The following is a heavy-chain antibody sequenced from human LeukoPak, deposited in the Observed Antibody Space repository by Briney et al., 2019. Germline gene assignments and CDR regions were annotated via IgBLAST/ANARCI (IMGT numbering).Heavy chain of an antibody. V-gene: IGHV3-23*01. CDR2: ISGSGGST. D-gene: IGHD3-10*01. CDR1: GFTFRSYG. J-gene: IGHJ4*02. CDR3: AKGARGYFDY. Sequence: GGTLRLSCAASGFTFRSYGMSWVRQAPGKGLEWVSAISGSGGSTYYADSVKGRFTISRDNSKNTLYLQMNSLRVEDTAVYYCAKGARGYFDYWGQGTLVTVSA.